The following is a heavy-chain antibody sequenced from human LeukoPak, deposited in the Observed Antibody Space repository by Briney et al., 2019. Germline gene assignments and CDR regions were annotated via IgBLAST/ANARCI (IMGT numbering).Heavy chain of an antibody. CDR1: GGSISNGGYY. J-gene: IGHJ4*02. CDR3: ARSNYYDSSGYLDY. D-gene: IGHD3-22*01. Sequence: SETLSLTCTVSGGSISNGGYYWSWIRQLPGKGLEWIGYIYYNGHTYYNPSLKSRVVISVDRSKNQFSLKLSSVTAADTAVYYCARSNYYDSSGYLDYWGQGTLVTVSS. CDR2: IYYNGHT. V-gene: IGHV4-30-4*08.